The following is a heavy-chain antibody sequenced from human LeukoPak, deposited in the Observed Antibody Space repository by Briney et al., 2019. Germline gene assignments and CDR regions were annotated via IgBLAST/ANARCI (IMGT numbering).Heavy chain of an antibody. CDR3: ARNGHSSYRPINNWFDP. CDR1: GNSISSYY. Sequence: SETLSLTCTVSGNSISSYYWSWIRQPPGKGLEWIGEINHSGSTNYNPSLKSRVTISVDTSKNQFSLKLSSVTAADTTVYYCARNGHSSYRPINNWFDPWGQGTLVTVSS. V-gene: IGHV4-34*01. CDR2: INHSGST. J-gene: IGHJ5*02. D-gene: IGHD6-6*01.